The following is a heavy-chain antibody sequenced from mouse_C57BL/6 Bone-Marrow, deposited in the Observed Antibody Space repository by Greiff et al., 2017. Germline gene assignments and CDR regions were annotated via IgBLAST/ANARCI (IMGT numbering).Heavy chain of an antibody. D-gene: IGHD1-1*02. Sequence: VQLQQSGAELVKPGASVKISCKASGYAFSSYWMNWVKQRPGKGLEWIGLIYPGDGDTNYNGKFKGKATLTADESSSTAYMQLSSLTSEDSAVYVYASGRGGGGSWFAYWGQGTLVTVSA. CDR1: GYAFSSYW. V-gene: IGHV1-80*01. CDR3: ASGRGGGGSWFAY. J-gene: IGHJ3*01. CDR2: IYPGDGDT.